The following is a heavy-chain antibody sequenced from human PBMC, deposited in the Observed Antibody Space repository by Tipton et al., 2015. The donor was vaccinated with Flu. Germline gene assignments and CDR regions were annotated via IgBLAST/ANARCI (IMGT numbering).Heavy chain of an antibody. CDR3: AKVRCSSTSCYSNYYSGMDV. D-gene: IGHD2-2*01. V-gene: IGHV4-34*01. J-gene: IGHJ6*02. CDR2: IEYYGTT. Sequence: AGLVKPSETLSLTCAVYGGSLRGYYWSWIRQTPEQGLEWIGEIEYYGTTHYNPSLKSRVTISVDTSKSQFSLNRGSVAAADTAVYYCAKVRCSSTSCYSNYYSGMDVWGQGTTVSVSS. CDR1: GGSLRGYY.